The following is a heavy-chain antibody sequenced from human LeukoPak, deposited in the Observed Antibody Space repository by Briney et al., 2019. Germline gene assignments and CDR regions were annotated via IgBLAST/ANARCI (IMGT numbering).Heavy chain of an antibody. CDR1: GFIDSSYT. CDR3: ARGTGWYVHNALEI. D-gene: IGHD6-19*01. CDR2: ISYDGSNQ. V-gene: IGHV3-30-3*01. Sequence: GGSLRLSCAASGFIDSSYTMHWVRQAPGKGLEWVAVISYDGSNQYYADSVKGRFSISRDNSKNTLYLEMKSLRAEDTAVYYCARGTGWYVHNALEIWGQGTMVTASS. J-gene: IGHJ3*02.